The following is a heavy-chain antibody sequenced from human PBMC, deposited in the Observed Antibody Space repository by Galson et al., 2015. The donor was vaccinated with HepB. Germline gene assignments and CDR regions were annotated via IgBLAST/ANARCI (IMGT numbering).Heavy chain of an antibody. CDR1: GFTFSSYT. V-gene: IGHV3-48*02. Sequence: SLRLSCAASGFTFSSYTMNWVRQAPGTGLESVSYIRSTGTTMYYADSAKGRFTISRDNAQNSLYLQMNSLRDEDTAVYYCARVYFGSGSSSAYWYFDLWGRGALVTVSS. D-gene: IGHD3-10*01. CDR3: ARVYFGSGSSSAYWYFDL. CDR2: IRSTGTTM. J-gene: IGHJ2*01.